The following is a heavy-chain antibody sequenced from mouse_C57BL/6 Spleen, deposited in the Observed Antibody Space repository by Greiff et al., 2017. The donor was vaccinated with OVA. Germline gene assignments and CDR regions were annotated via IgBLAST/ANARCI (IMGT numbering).Heavy chain of an antibody. V-gene: IGHV1-55*01. D-gene: IGHD2-1*01. Sequence: QVQLQQPGAELVKPGASVKMSCKASGYTFTSYWITWVKQRPGQGLEWIGDIYPGSGSTNYNEKFKSKATLTVDTSSSTAYMQLSSLTSEDSAVYYGARLGGTDYGNYDFDYWGQGTTLTVSS. CDR2: IYPGSGST. CDR1: GYTFTSYW. CDR3: ARLGGTDYGNYDFDY. J-gene: IGHJ2*01.